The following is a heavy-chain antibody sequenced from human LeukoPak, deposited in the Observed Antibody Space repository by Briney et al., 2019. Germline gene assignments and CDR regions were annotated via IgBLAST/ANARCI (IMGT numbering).Heavy chain of an antibody. Sequence: GGSLRLSCAASGFTFSSYAMSWVRQAPGKGLEWVSAISGSGGSTYYADSVKGRFTISRDNSKNTLYLQVNSLRAEDTAVYYCAKTYHPSGLYYFDYWGQGTLVTVSS. CDR1: GFTFSSYA. CDR2: ISGSGGST. D-gene: IGHD6-25*01. V-gene: IGHV3-23*01. CDR3: AKTYHPSGLYYFDY. J-gene: IGHJ4*02.